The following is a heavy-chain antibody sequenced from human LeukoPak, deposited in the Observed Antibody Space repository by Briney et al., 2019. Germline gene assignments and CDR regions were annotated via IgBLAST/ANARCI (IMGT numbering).Heavy chain of an antibody. CDR3: ARGGYYDSRGYYS. Sequence: SETLSLTCAVYGGSFSGYYGSWIRQPPGKGLEWIGEINHSGSTNYNPSLKSRVTISVDTSKNQFSLKLSSVTAADTAVYYCARGGYYDSRGYYSWGQGTLVTVS. J-gene: IGHJ4*02. V-gene: IGHV4-34*01. CDR2: INHSGST. D-gene: IGHD3-22*01. CDR1: GGSFSGYY.